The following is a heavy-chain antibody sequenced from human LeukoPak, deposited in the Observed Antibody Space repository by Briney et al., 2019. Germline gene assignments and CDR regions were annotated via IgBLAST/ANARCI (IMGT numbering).Heavy chain of an antibody. CDR2: INGDGRNI. CDR1: GFTFSSYW. D-gene: IGHD6-13*01. Sequence: PGGSLRLSCVASGFTFSSYWMHWVRQAPRKGLVWVSRINGDGRNINYADSVRGRFTISRDNAKNPLYLQMNTLRVEDTAVYYCARGEVAGYSSRPDWGYWGQGTLVTVSS. CDR3: ARGEVAGYSSRPDWGY. J-gene: IGHJ4*02. V-gene: IGHV3-74*01.